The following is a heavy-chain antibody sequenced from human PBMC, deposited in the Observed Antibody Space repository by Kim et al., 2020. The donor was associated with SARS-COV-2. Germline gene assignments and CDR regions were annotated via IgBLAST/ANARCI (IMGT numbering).Heavy chain of an antibody. V-gene: IGHV4-38-2*02. Sequence: SETLSITCTVSGYSISSGYYWGWIRQPPGKGLEWIGSIYHSGSTYYNPSLKSRVTISVDTSKNQFSLKLSSVTAADTAVYYCARGIYYDSSGYYYFDYWG. CDR2: IYHSGST. CDR1: GYSISSGYY. J-gene: IGHJ4*01. D-gene: IGHD3-22*01. CDR3: ARGIYYDSSGYYYFDY.